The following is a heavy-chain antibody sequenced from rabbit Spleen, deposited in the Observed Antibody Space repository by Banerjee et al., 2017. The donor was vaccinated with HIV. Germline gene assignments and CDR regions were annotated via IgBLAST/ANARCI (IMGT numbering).Heavy chain of an antibody. V-gene: IGHV1S45*01. D-gene: IGHD1-1*01. CDR2: IYTGSGGST. CDR1: GFSFSSSYY. CDR3: ARHVYSGWTFAL. J-gene: IGHJ4*01. Sequence: QEQLVESGGGLVQPEGSLTLTCTASGFSFSSSYYMCWVRQAPGKGLEWIGCIYTGSGGSTYYASWAKGRFTISKTSSTTVTLQMTSLTAADTATYFCARHVYSGWTFALWGQGTLVTVS.